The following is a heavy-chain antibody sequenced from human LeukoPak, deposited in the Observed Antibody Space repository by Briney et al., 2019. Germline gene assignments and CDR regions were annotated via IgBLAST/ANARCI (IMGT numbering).Heavy chain of an antibody. J-gene: IGHJ4*02. CDR3: ARAWDTTMVTNFDY. D-gene: IGHD5-18*01. V-gene: IGHV3-48*03. CDR2: ISRSGSTI. CDR1: GFTFSSYE. Sequence: PRGSLRLSCAASGFTFSSYEMNWVRQAPGKGLEWVSYISRSGSTIYYADSVKGRFTISRDNAKNSLYLQMNSLRAEDTAAYYCARAWDTTMVTNFDYWGQGTLVTVSS.